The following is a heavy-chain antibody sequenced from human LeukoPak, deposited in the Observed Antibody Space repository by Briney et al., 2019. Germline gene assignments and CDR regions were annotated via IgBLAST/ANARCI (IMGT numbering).Heavy chain of an antibody. V-gene: IGHV3-23*01. Sequence: GGSLRLSCAASKFTFSSYAMSWVRQAPGKGLEWVSTITSSGAGTYYADSVKGRFTISRDNSKSTLFLRMNSLRVDDTAVYFCATLRRGGAERDAFDIWGHGTMVTVSS. CDR3: ATLRRGGAERDAFDI. CDR1: KFTFSSYA. CDR2: ITSSGAGT. D-gene: IGHD3-10*01. J-gene: IGHJ3*02.